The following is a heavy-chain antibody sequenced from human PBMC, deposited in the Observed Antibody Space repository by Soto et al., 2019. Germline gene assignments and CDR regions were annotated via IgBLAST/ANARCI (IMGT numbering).Heavy chain of an antibody. J-gene: IGHJ3*02. CDR3: ARKRSGFDI. D-gene: IGHD6-25*01. Sequence: QVQLVESGGGVVQPGRSLRLSCAASGFTFSSYAMHWVRQAPGKGLEWVAVISHDGSNKYYADSVKGRFTISRDNSKNTLYLQMNSLRAEDTGVYYCARKRSGFDIWGQGTMVTVSS. V-gene: IGHV3-30-3*01. CDR1: GFTFSSYA. CDR2: ISHDGSNK.